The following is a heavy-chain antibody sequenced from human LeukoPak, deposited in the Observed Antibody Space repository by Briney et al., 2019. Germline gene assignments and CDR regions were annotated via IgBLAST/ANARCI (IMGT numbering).Heavy chain of an antibody. CDR1: GYTFTDYY. D-gene: IGHD6-19*01. Sequence: GASVKVSCKASGYTFTDYYIHWVRQAPGQGLEWMGWMNPKSGGTNYAQKFQGRVTMTRDTSISTAYMELSSLRSDDTAVYYCARDPTVAGPYWGQGTLVTVSS. CDR2: MNPKSGGT. J-gene: IGHJ4*02. CDR3: ARDPTVAGPY. V-gene: IGHV1-2*02.